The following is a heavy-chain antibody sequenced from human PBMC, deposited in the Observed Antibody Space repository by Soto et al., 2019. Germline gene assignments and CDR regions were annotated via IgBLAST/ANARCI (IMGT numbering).Heavy chain of an antibody. V-gene: IGHV3-15*01. Sequence: EVQLVESGGGLVKPGGSLRLSCAASGFTFSNAWMSWVRQAPGKGLEWVGRIKSKTDGGTTDYAAPVKGRFTISRDDSKNTLELEMNSLKSEYTAVYYGTAEGGGLYWGQGTLVTVSS. CDR2: IKSKTDGGTT. CDR1: GFTFSNAW. D-gene: IGHD2-15*01. CDR3: TAEGGGLY. J-gene: IGHJ4*02.